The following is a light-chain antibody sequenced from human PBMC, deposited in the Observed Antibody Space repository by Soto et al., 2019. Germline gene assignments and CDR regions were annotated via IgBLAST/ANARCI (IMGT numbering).Light chain of an antibody. V-gene: IGLV2-11*01. J-gene: IGLJ7*01. CDR2: DVS. CDR1: SSDVGDYDF. CDR3: CSYAGGHTWV. Sequence: QSALTQPRSVSGSPGQSVTISCTGTSSDVGDYDFVSWYHQHPGKVPKVIIYDVSERPSGVPDRFSGSKSGNKASLTISGLQAEDEAVYYCCSYAGGHTWVFGGGTQLTV.